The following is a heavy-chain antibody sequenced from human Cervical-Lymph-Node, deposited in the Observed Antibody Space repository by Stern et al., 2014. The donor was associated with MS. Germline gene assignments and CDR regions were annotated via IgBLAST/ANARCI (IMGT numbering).Heavy chain of an antibody. D-gene: IGHD5-24*01. Sequence: VQLVQSGAEVKKPGESLRISCEVSGYKFTNNWIGWVRQMTGKGLEWMGIIYPGDSETRYSPSFQGQVTILVDKSNTTAYLQWSSLKASDTALYYCARRGHGYMGIDYWGQGTPVTVSS. CDR2: IYPGDSET. V-gene: IGHV5-51*03. CDR3: ARRGHGYMGIDY. CDR1: GYKFTNNW. J-gene: IGHJ4*02.